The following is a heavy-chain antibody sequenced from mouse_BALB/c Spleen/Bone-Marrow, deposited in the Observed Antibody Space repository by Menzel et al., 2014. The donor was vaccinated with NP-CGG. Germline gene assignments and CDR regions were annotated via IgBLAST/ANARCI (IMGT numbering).Heavy chain of an antibody. CDR1: GFNIKDTY. V-gene: IGHV14-3*02. J-gene: IGHJ3*01. Sequence: QLQQSGAELVKPGASVKLSCTASGFNIKDTYMHWVKQRPEQGLEWIGRIDPANGNTKYDPKFQGKATITADTSSNTAYLQLSSLTSEDTAVYYCARSXGGPDGFAYWXQGXXVXVXX. CDR2: IDPANGNT. CDR3: ARSXGGPDGFAY.